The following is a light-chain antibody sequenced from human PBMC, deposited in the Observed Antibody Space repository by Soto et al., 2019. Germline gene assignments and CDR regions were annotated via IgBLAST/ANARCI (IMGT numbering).Light chain of an antibody. CDR2: ANS. J-gene: IGLJ1*01. V-gene: IGLV1-40*01. CDR1: SSKIGAGYG. CDR3: QSYDSSLSAYV. Sequence: QSALTQPPSVSGAPGQRVTISCTGSSSKIGAGYGVHWYQQVPGTAPKLLIYANSNRPSGVPGRFSGSKSGTSASLAITGLQAEDETDYYCQSYDSSLSAYVFGTGTKVTVL.